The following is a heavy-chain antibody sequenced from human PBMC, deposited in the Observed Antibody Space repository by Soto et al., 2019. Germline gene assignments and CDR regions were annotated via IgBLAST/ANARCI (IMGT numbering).Heavy chain of an antibody. CDR3: ARGLKRWLQSQNWFDP. CDR1: GGSFSGYY. V-gene: IGHV4-34*01. Sequence: SETVSLTCAVYGGSFSGYYWSWIRQPPGKGLEWIGEINHSGSTNYNPSLKSRVTISVDTSKNQFSLKLSSVTAADTAVYYCARGLKRWLQSQNWFDPWGQGTLVTVSS. D-gene: IGHD5-12*01. J-gene: IGHJ5*02. CDR2: INHSGST.